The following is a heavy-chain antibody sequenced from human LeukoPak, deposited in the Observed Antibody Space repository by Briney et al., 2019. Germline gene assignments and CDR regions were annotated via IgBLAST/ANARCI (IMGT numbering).Heavy chain of an antibody. Sequence: ASVKVSCKASGYTFTSYGISWVRQAPGQGLEWMGWISAYNGNTNYAQKLQGRVTMTTDTSTSTAYMELRSLRSDDTAVYYCARVLFRRYSSSWYWDNWFDPWGQGTLVTVSS. D-gene: IGHD6-13*01. V-gene: IGHV1-18*01. CDR3: ARVLFRRYSSSWYWDNWFDP. CDR1: GYTFTSYG. J-gene: IGHJ5*02. CDR2: ISAYNGNT.